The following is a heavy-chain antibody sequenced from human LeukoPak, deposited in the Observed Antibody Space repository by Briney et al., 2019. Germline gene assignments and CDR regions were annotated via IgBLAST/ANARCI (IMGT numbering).Heavy chain of an antibody. V-gene: IGHV3-21*01. D-gene: IGHD5-18*01. J-gene: IGHJ4*02. CDR1: GFTFSSYS. Sequence: GGSLRLSCAASGFTFSSYSMNWVRQAPGKGLEWVSSISSSSSYIYYADSVKGRFTISRDNAKNSLYLQMNSLRAEDTAVYYCAREGYSYGIPHDYWDQGTLVTVSS. CDR2: ISSSSSYI. CDR3: AREGYSYGIPHDY.